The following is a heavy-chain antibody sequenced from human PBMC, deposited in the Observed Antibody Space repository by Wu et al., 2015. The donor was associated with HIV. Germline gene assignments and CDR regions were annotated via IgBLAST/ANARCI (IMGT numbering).Heavy chain of an antibody. V-gene: IGHV1-2*02. J-gene: IGHJ3*02. CDR3: ARVFVVVPAGFSGEITAFDI. D-gene: IGHD2-2*01. CDR1: GYTFNGFY. CDR2: INPDSGGT. Sequence: QVHLVQSGTEVKKPGASVKVSCKASGYTFNGFYMHWVRQAPGQGLEWMGWINPDSGGTKYAERFQGRVTMTSDTSISTTYMELSALQSDDTAIYYCARVFVVVPAGFSGEITAFDIWGQGTLVAVSS.